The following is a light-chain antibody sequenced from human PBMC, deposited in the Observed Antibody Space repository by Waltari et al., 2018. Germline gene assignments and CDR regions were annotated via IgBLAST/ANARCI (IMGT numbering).Light chain of an antibody. CDR2: DAS. V-gene: IGKV3-15*01. Sequence: EILVTQPPATLSVSTGAGSTLPCRASRGVGSALAWYQQKPGQAPRLLIFDASARATGIPARFSGSGSGTEFTLSISSLQSEDSAAYYCQQYYDGYSFGQGTKLEIK. J-gene: IGKJ2*01. CDR3: QQYYDGYS. CDR1: RGVGSA.